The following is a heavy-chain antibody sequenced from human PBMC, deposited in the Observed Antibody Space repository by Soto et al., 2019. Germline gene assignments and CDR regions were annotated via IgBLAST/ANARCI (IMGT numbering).Heavy chain of an antibody. J-gene: IGHJ3*02. D-gene: IGHD2-2*01. Sequence: SETLSLTCTVSGGSISSYYWSWIRQPPGKGLEWIGYIYYSGSTNYNPSLKSRVTISVDTSKNQFSLKLSSVTAADTAVYYCAIGGGYCSSTSCYDAFDIWGQGTMVTVSS. CDR3: AIGGGYCSSTSCYDAFDI. CDR2: IYYSGST. CDR1: GGSISSYY. V-gene: IGHV4-59*01.